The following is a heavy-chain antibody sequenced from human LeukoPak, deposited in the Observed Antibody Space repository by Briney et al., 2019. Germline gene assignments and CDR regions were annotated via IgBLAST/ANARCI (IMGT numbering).Heavy chain of an antibody. CDR3: ARVGDSGSYLEGGVDY. V-gene: IGHV3-23*01. CDR1: GFTFSSYG. Sequence: PGGSLRLSCAASGFTFSSYGMSWVRQAPGKGLEWVSAISGSGGSTYYADSVKGRFTISRDNAKNSLYLQMNSLRAEDTAVYYCARVGDSGSYLEGGVDYWGQGTLVTVSS. D-gene: IGHD1-26*01. CDR2: ISGSGGST. J-gene: IGHJ4*02.